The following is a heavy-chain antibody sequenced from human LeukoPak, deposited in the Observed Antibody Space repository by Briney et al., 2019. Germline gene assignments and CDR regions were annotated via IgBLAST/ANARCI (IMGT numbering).Heavy chain of an antibody. J-gene: IGHJ4*02. V-gene: IGHV1-18*01. D-gene: IGHD3-22*01. Sequence: ASVKVSCKASRYTFSNYDINWVRQATGQGLEWMGWISGYNAKTKYVQKFQGRITMTIDTSTTTAYMELRSLTSDDTAVYYCARVRDYYASSDYSDYWGQGTLVTVSS. CDR1: RYTFSNYD. CDR3: ARVRDYYASSDYSDY. CDR2: ISGYNAKT.